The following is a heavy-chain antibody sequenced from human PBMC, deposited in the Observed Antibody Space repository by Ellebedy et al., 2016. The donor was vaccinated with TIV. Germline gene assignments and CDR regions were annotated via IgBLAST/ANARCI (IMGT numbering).Heavy chain of an antibody. J-gene: IGHJ4*02. CDR2: FDPEDGET. CDR1: GGTFNNSA. D-gene: IGHD3-22*01. V-gene: IGHV1-24*01. Sequence: AASVKVSCKASGGTFNNSAISWVRQAPGQGLEWMGGFDPEDGETIYAQKFQGRVTMTEDTSTDTAYMELSSLRSEDTAVYYCATTLVVVNPRLDYWGQGTPVTVSS. CDR3: ATTLVVVNPRLDY.